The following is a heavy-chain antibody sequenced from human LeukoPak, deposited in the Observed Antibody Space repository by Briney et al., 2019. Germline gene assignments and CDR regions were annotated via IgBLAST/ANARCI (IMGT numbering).Heavy chain of an antibody. Sequence: PSETLSLTCTVSGGSISSGSYYWSWIRQPAGKGLEWIGRIYTSGSTNYNPSLKSRVTISVDTSKNQFSLKLSSVTAADTAVYYCARDAGIAARIDYWGQGTLVTVSS. CDR2: IYTSGST. V-gene: IGHV4-61*02. D-gene: IGHD6-6*01. J-gene: IGHJ4*02. CDR3: ARDAGIAARIDY. CDR1: GGSISSGSYY.